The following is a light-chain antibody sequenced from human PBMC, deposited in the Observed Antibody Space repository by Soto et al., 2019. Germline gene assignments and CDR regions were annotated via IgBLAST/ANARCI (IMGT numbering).Light chain of an antibody. V-gene: IGKV1-5*01. CDR1: QSFTSW. Sequence: DIQMTQSPSTLSASVGDRVTITCRASQSFTSWLAWYQQKPGKAPKLLIYDASSLESGVPSRFSGSGSGTEFTLTISSLQPDDFATYYCQQYNSYWWTFGQGTKVEIK. J-gene: IGKJ1*01. CDR3: QQYNSYWWT. CDR2: DAS.